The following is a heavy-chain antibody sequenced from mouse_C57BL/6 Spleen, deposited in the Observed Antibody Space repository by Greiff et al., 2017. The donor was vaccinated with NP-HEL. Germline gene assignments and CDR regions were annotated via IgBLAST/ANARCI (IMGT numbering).Heavy chain of an antibody. CDR3: ARGSIYSYYFDN. J-gene: IGHJ2*01. V-gene: IGHV14-2*01. Sequence: EVMLVESGAELVKPGASVKLSCTASGFNIKDYYMHWVKQRTEQGLEWIGRIDPEVGETKYAPKFQGKATITADTSSNTAYLQLSSLTSEDTAVYYCARGSIYSYYFDNWGQGTTLTVSS. CDR2: IDPEVGET. D-gene: IGHD2-1*01. CDR1: GFNIKDYY.